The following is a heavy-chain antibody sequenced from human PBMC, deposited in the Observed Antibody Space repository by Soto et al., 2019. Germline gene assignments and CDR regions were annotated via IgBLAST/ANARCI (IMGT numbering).Heavy chain of an antibody. CDR3: ARGLYYYDSSGSYDAFDI. CDR1: GGTFSSYA. D-gene: IGHD3-22*01. J-gene: IGHJ3*02. Sequence: LVKVSCKASGGTFSSYAISWVRQAPGQGLEWMGGIIPIFGTANYAQKFQGRVTITADESTSTAYMELSSLRSEDTAVYYCARGLYYYDSSGSYDAFDIWGQGTMVTVSS. V-gene: IGHV1-69*13. CDR2: IIPIFGTA.